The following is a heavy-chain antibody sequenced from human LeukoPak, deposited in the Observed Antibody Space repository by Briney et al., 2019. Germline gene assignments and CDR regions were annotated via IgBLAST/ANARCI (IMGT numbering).Heavy chain of an antibody. CDR3: ARASSSSGYYYPYYYYGMDV. Sequence: ASVKVSCKVSGYTLTELSMHWVRQAPGQRLEWMGWINAGNGNTKYSQKFQGRVTITRDTSASTAYMELSSLRSEDTAVYYCARASSSSGYYYPYYYYGMDVWGQGTTVTVSS. CDR2: INAGNGNT. J-gene: IGHJ6*02. CDR1: GYTLTELS. V-gene: IGHV1-3*01. D-gene: IGHD3-22*01.